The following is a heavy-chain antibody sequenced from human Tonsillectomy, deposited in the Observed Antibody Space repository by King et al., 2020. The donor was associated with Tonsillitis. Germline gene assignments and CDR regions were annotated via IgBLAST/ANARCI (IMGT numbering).Heavy chain of an antibody. D-gene: IGHD1-1*01. CDR1: GFTFSNYA. CDR3: ARDLMSGDWNDPLGYFDY. Sequence: VQLVESGGGVVQPGRSLRLSCAASGFTFSNYAMHWVRQAPGKGLGWGAIISYDGTKKYYADSVKGRFTISRDNSKNKMSVQMNSLRAEDTAVYYCARDLMSGDWNDPLGYFDYWGQGTLVTVSS. J-gene: IGHJ4*02. V-gene: IGHV3-30*04. CDR2: ISYDGTKK.